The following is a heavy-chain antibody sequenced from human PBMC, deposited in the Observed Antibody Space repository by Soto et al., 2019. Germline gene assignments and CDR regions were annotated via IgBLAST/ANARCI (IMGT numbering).Heavy chain of an antibody. Sequence: SETLSLTCTVSGGSISSSSYYWGWIRQPPGKGLEWIGSIYYSGSTYYNPSLKSRVTISVDTSKNQFSLKLSSVTAADTAVYYCARAVRYYDSSGYRNYFDYCGQGTLVTISS. J-gene: IGHJ4*02. CDR1: GGSISSSSYY. D-gene: IGHD3-22*01. CDR2: IYYSGST. V-gene: IGHV4-39*01. CDR3: ARAVRYYDSSGYRNYFDY.